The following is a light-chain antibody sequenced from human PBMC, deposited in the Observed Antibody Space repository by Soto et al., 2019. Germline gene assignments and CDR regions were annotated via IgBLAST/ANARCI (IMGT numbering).Light chain of an antibody. V-gene: IGLV2-14*01. J-gene: IGLJ1*01. CDR1: SSDVGGYNY. CDR2: DVS. CDR3: SSYTSSSTKV. Sequence: QSVLNQPASVSGSPGQSITISCTGTSSDVGGYNYVSWYQQHPGKAPKLMIYDVSNRPSGVSNRFSGSKSGNTASLTISELQAEDEADYYCSSYTSSSTKVFGTGTKVTVL.